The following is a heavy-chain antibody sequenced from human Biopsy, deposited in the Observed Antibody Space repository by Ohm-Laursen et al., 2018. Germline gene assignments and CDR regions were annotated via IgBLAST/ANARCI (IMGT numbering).Heavy chain of an antibody. CDR1: GGTYSGYY. J-gene: IGHJ5*02. CDR2: VHHDGRA. Sequence: SQTLSLTCPVYGGTYSGYYWSWIRQPPGKGLEWIGEVHHDGRANYNPSLKSRVTISGDMSKKQFSLKLSGVTAADTAVYYCARFIVPSLHCSNGVCPIRWFNPWGQGTLVTVFS. D-gene: IGHD2-2*01. CDR3: ARFIVPSLHCSNGVCPIRWFNP. V-gene: IGHV4-34*01.